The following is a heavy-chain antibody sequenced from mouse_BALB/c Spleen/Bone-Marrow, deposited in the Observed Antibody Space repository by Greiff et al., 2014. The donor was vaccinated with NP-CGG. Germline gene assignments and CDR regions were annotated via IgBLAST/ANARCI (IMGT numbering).Heavy chain of an antibody. J-gene: IGHJ2*01. D-gene: IGHD1-1*01. CDR3: ANYYGSSSY. CDR2: IHPNSGNT. V-gene: IGHV1S130*01. Sequence: VQLQQSGSVLVRPGASVKLSCKASGYTFTSSWMHWAKQRPGQGLEWIGEIHPNSGNTNYNEKFKGKATLTVDTSSSTAYADLSSLTSEDSAVYYCANYYGSSSYWGQGTTLTVSS. CDR1: GYTFTSSW.